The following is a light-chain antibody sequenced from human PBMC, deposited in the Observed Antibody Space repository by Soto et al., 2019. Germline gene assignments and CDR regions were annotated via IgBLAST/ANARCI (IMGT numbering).Light chain of an antibody. CDR3: QSYDSSLSGYV. J-gene: IGLJ1*01. CDR2: NNN. V-gene: IGLV1-44*01. CDR1: RSNIGNNA. Sequence: QSVLTQPPSASGTPGQRVTISCSGSRSNIGNNAVSWYQQLPGTAPKLLIYNNNQRPSGVPDRFSGSKSGTSASLAITGLQAEDEAEYYCQSYDSSLSGYVFGTGTKVTVL.